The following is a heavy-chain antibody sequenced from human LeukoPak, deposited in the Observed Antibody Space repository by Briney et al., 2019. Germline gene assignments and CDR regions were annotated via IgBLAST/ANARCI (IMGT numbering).Heavy chain of an antibody. V-gene: IGHV1-18*04. J-gene: IGHJ4*02. CDR3: ARYPLSYSNNWHYYFDY. D-gene: IGHD1-1*01. Sequence: ASVTVSCTASGYTFTGYYMHWVRQAPGQGLAWMGWISGSNGNTDYAQKPQGRVTMTTDTSTSTAYMERRSLRSDDTAVYYCARYPLSYSNNWHYYFDYWGQGSLLTVSS. CDR2: ISGSNGNT. CDR1: GYTFTGYY.